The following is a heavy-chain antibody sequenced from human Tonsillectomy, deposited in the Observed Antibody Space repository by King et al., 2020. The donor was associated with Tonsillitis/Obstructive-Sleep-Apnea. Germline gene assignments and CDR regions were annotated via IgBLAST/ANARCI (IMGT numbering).Heavy chain of an antibody. V-gene: IGHV4-34*01. J-gene: IGHJ4*02. CDR1: GGSFSGYY. CDR2: IIHSVST. CDR3: ARGGSDATPQEFDC. Sequence: VQLQQWGAGLLNPSETLSLTCAVYGGSFSGYYWSWILQPPGNRLEWIGEIIHSVSTNYNPSLKSIVTISVDTSKNPFSLRLISVTAADTAVYYCARGGSDATPQEFDCWGQGTLVTVSS. D-gene: IGHD2-15*01.